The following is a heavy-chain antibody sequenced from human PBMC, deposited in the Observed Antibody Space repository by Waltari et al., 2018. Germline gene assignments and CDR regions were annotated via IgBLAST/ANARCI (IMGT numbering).Heavy chain of an antibody. CDR3: ARGGYDSSGYYYSLIDY. D-gene: IGHD3-22*01. CDR1: GGSISSHY. CDR2: IYYSGST. J-gene: IGHJ4*02. V-gene: IGHV4-59*11. Sequence: QVQLQESGPGLVKPSETLSLTCTVSGGSISSHYWSWIRQPPGKGLEWIGYIYYSGSTHYNPYLKTRVTISVDTAKNQFSLKLSSVTAADTAMYYCARGGYDSSGYYYSLIDYWGQGTLVTVSS.